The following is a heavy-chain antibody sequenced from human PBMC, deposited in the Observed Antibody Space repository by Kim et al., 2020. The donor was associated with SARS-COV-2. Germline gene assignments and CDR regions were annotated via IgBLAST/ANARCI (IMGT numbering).Heavy chain of an antibody. V-gene: IGHV3-7*01. J-gene: IGHJ4*02. CDR3: ARAFPTDIVVVPAAPFDY. CDR2: IKQDGSEK. CDR1: GFTFSSYW. Sequence: GGSLRLSCAASGFTFSSYWMSWVRQAPGKGLEWVANIKQDGSEKYYVDSVKGRFTISRDNAKNSLYLQMNSLRAEDTAVYYCARAFPTDIVVVPAAPFDYWGQGTLVTVSS. D-gene: IGHD2-2*01.